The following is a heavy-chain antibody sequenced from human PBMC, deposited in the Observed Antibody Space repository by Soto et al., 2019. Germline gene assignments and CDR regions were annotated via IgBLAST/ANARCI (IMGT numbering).Heavy chain of an antibody. Sequence: ASVKVSCKASGYTFSGYYIHWVRQAPGQGLEWMGWINPNSGDTNYAQKFQGRVTMTRGTSITTAYMELSRLRSDDAAVYYCARDLAKGGGSAGFDYWGQGTLVTVSS. CDR3: ARDLAKGGGSAGFDY. V-gene: IGHV1-2*02. CDR1: GYTFSGYY. CDR2: INPNSGDT. J-gene: IGHJ4*02. D-gene: IGHD1-26*01.